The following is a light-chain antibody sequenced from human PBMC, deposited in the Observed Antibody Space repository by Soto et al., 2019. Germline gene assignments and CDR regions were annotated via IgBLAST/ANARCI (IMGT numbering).Light chain of an antibody. V-gene: IGLV5-45*03. CDR1: SDISVGTYR. J-gene: IGLJ3*02. Sequence: QLVLTQPSSLSASPGASASLTCTLRSDISVGTYRIYWYQQKPGSPPQYLLKYKSDSDKQQGSGVPSRFSGFKDASANAGILLISGLQSEDEADYYCMIWHSSAWVFGGGTQLTVL. CDR2: YKSDSDK. CDR3: MIWHSSAWV.